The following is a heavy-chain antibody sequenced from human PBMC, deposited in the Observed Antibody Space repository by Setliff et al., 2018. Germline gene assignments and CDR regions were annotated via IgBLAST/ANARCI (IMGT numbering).Heavy chain of an antibody. V-gene: IGHV4-39*07. J-gene: IGHJ4*02. CDR3: ARFQVATIKAY. CDR1: GGSISSSGYY. D-gene: IGHD5-12*01. Sequence: SETLSLTCTVSGGSISSSGYYWGWIRQPPGKGLEWVATIYSSGSSYFNPSLKSRVTTSVDTSKNQFSLNLNSVTAADTAAYYCARFQVATIKAYWGQGTLVTVSS. CDR2: IYSSGSS.